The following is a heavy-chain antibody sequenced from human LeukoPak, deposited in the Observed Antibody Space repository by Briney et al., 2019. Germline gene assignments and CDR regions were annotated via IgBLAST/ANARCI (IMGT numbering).Heavy chain of an antibody. CDR2: IYHSGST. V-gene: IGHV4-38-2*01. D-gene: IGHD3-10*01. CDR1: GYSISSGYY. CDR3: ARRMIPNYYGSGSRFDY. J-gene: IGHJ4*02. Sequence: SETLSLTCAVSGYSISSGYYWGWIRQPPGKGLEWIGSIYHSGSTYYNPSLKGRVTISVDTSKNQFSLKLSSVTAADTAVYYCARRMIPNYYGSGSRFDYWGQGTLVTVSS.